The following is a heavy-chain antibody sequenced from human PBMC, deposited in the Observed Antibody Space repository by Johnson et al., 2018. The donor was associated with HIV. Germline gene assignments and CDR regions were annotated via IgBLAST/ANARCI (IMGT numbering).Heavy chain of an antibody. CDR2: IYSGGST. CDR1: GFTFSSYD. J-gene: IGHJ3*02. V-gene: IGHV3-66*01. D-gene: IGHD3-16*01. Sequence: VQLVESGGGLVQPGWSLRLSCAASGFTFSSYDMHWVRQLRGKGLEWVSVIYSGGSTYYADSVKGRFTISRDNAKNSLYLQMNSLRAEDTAVYYCARDRQSGGGDADAFDIWGQGTMVSVSS. CDR3: ARDRQSGGGDADAFDI.